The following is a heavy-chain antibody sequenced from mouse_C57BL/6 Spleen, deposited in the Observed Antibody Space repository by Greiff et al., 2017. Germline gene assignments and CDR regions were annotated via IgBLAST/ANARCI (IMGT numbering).Heavy chain of an antibody. CDR1: GFTFSSYA. V-gene: IGHV5-4*03. Sequence: EVMLVESGGGLVKPGGSLKLSCAASGFTFSSYALSWVRQTPEKRLEWVATISDGGSYTYYPDNVKGRFTISRDNAKNNLYLQMSHLKSEDTAMYYCARRGLGNYGGSAMDYWGQGTSVTVSS. D-gene: IGHD2-1*01. J-gene: IGHJ4*01. CDR2: ISDGGSYT. CDR3: ARRGLGNYGGSAMDY.